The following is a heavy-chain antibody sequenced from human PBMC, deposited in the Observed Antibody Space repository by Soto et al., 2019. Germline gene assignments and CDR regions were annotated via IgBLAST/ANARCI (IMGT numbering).Heavy chain of an antibody. Sequence: XPVKVSCTASGYPFISSPLHWVRQAPGQRPEWMGWINTANDDTKYSQKFQDRVTLTRDTSASTAYMEVSSLTPEDTAVYYCERDEGVASGNWGQATLVTVSS. D-gene: IGHD5-12*01. CDR3: ERDEGVASGN. CDR2: INTANDDT. V-gene: IGHV1-3*04. CDR1: GYPFISSP. J-gene: IGHJ4*02.